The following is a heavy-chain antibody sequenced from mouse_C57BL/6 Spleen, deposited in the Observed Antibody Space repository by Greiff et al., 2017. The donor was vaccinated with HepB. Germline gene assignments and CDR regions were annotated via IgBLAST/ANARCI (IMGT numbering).Heavy chain of an antibody. Sequence: VQLQQSGAELVKPGASVKLSCKASGYTFTSYWMHWVKQRPGQGLEWIGMIHPNSGSTNYNEKFKSKATLTVDKSSSTAYMQLSSLTSEDSAVYYCAREGDGYFLDYWGQGTTLTVSS. CDR1: GYTFTSYW. J-gene: IGHJ2*01. V-gene: IGHV1-64*01. D-gene: IGHD2-3*01. CDR3: AREGDGYFLDY. CDR2: IHPNSGST.